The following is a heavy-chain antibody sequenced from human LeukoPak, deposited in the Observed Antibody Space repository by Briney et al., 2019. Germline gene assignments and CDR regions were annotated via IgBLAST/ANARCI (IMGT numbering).Heavy chain of an antibody. J-gene: IGHJ4*02. Sequence: GGSLRLSCAASGSTFSSYGMHWVRQAPGKGLEWVAFIRHDGNNKYYADSVKGRFTISRDNSKNTLYLQMNSLRAEDTALYYCAKDGSLYSSSWYLDYWGQGTLVTVSS. CDR3: AKDGSLYSSSWYLDY. CDR1: GSTFSSYG. V-gene: IGHV3-30*02. CDR2: IRHDGNNK. D-gene: IGHD6-13*01.